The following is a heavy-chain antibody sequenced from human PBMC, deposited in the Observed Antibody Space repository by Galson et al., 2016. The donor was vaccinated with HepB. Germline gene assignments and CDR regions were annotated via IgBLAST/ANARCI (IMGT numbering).Heavy chain of an antibody. CDR1: GLTFSYYH. V-gene: IGHV3-48*02. CDR3: ARGWRYCTDGVCHPGMDV. J-gene: IGHJ6*02. Sequence: SLRLSCAASGLTFSYYHMNWVRQAPGKGLHWVAYITSNSDTIYYADSVKGRFTISRDNAKNSLYLQMNSLRDEDTAVYYCARGWRYCTDGVCHPGMDVWGQGTTVTVSS. CDR2: ITSNSDTI. D-gene: IGHD2-8*01.